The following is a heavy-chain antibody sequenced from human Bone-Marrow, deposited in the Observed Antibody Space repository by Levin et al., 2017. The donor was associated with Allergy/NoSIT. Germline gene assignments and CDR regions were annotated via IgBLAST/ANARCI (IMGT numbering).Heavy chain of an antibody. CDR3: ARGDVDTSMIVHY. CDR2: VNPNSGGT. Sequence: ASVKVSCKASGYTFTGYYIHWVRQAPGQGLEWMGWVNPNSGGTNYAQKFQGRVTMTRDTSISTAYMELSRVTSDDTAVYYCARGDVDTSMIVHYWGQGTLVTVSS. J-gene: IGHJ4*02. V-gene: IGHV1-2*02. CDR1: GYTFTGYY. D-gene: IGHD5-18*01.